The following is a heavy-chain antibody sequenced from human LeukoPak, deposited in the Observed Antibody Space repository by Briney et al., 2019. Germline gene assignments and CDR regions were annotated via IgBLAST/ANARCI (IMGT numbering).Heavy chain of an antibody. V-gene: IGHV4-59*08. Sequence: PSETLSLTCTVSGGSISSYYWSWIRQPPGKGLEWIGYIYYSGSTNYNPSLKSRVTISVDTSQNQFSLKLSSVTAADTAVYYCARRGPYGHFDYWGHGTLVTVSS. J-gene: IGHJ4*01. D-gene: IGHD4-17*01. CDR1: GGSISSYY. CDR3: ARRGPYGHFDY. CDR2: IYYSGST.